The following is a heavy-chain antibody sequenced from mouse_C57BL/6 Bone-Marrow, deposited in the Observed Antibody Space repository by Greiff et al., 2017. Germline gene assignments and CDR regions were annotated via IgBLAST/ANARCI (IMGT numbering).Heavy chain of an antibody. CDR2: SRNKANDYTT. V-gene: IGHV7-1*01. D-gene: IGHD1-1*01. CDR3: AGDGNYYGSSHWDFGV. CDR1: GFTFSDFY. Sequence: EVKLVESGGGLVQSGRSLRLSCATSGFTFSDFYMEWVRQAPGTGLEWIAASRNKANDYTTEYSASVKGRFIVSRDTSQSILYLQMKALRVEDTATYYCAGDGNYYGSSHWDFGVWGTGATVTVSS. J-gene: IGHJ1*03.